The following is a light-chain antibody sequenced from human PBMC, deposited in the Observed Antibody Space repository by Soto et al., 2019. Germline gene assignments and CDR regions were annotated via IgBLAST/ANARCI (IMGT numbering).Light chain of an antibody. CDR2: AAS. CDR3: QQTLSPPYT. CDR1: QSIRSF. Sequence: DIQMTQSPSSLSASVGDRVIITCRSSQSIRSFLHWYQQKPGKAPKLQISAASTLQRGAASRFSGSGSGTDFTLTINGLHPEDAATYFCQQTLSPPYTFGQGTKLEI. V-gene: IGKV1-39*01. J-gene: IGKJ2*01.